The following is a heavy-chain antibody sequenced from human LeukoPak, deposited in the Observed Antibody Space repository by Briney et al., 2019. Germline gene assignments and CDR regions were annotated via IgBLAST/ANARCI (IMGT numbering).Heavy chain of an antibody. Sequence: SETLSLTCTVSGGSISSGNYYWSWIRQSPGKGLEWIGYINYSGRTYYDPFLKSRITMSRDTSKNQFSLRLTSVTAADTAVYFCVRGDYYGSGTYGHFEYWGQGTLVTVSS. J-gene: IGHJ4*02. V-gene: IGHV4-30-4*01. D-gene: IGHD3-10*01. CDR2: INYSGRT. CDR1: GGSISSGNYY. CDR3: VRGDYYGSGTYGHFEY.